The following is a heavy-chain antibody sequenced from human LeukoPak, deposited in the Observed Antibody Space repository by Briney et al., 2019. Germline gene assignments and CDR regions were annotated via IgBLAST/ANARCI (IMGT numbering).Heavy chain of an antibody. D-gene: IGHD3-10*01. J-gene: IGHJ4*02. CDR2: IYTGEIT. Sequence: PSETLSLTCTVSGVSITTYDWSWIRQPAGKGLEWIGRIYTGEITNYNPSLKGRVTMSIDTFNNQFSLKLTSVTAADTAVYYCARGGRHTGSFGYWGQGTLVTVSS. CDR1: GVSITTYD. V-gene: IGHV4-4*07. CDR3: ARGGRHTGSFGY.